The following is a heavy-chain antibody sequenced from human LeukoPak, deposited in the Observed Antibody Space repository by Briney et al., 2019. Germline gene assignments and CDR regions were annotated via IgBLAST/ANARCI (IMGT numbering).Heavy chain of an antibody. D-gene: IGHD3-22*01. J-gene: IGHJ1*01. Sequence: GGSLRLSCAASGFTFSSYGMHWVRQAPGKGLEGVAFIRYDGSNKYYADSVKGRFTISRDNSKNTLYLQMNSLRAEDTAVYYCAGDSSGYYLGVEYFQHWGQGTLVTVSS. CDR2: IRYDGSNK. V-gene: IGHV3-30*02. CDR1: GFTFSSYG. CDR3: AGDSSGYYLGVEYFQH.